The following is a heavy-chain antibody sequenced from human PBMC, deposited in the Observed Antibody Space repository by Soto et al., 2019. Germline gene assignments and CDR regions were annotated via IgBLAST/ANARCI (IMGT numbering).Heavy chain of an antibody. Sequence: QVQLVESGGGVVQPGRSLRLSCAASGFTFSSYAMHWVRQAPGKGLEWVAFISYDGSNKYYADSVKGRFTISRDNSKTTLYLQMNGLRVEDTAVYYGASQTLRGFIPPPWGGYYYGMDVWGQGTTVTVSS. J-gene: IGHJ6*02. CDR1: GFTFSSYA. CDR3: ASQTLRGFIPPPWGGYYYGMDV. D-gene: IGHD3-10*01. CDR2: ISYDGSNK. V-gene: IGHV3-30-3*01.